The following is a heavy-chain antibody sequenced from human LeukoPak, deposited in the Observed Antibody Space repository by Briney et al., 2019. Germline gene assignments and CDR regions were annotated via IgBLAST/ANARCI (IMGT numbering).Heavy chain of an antibody. CDR3: AKARSRQGIAAAFDY. CDR2: ISYDGSNK. D-gene: IGHD6-13*01. Sequence: GGSLRLSCAASGFTFSSYGMHWVRQAPGKGLEWVAVISYDGSNKYYADSVKGRFTISRDNSKNTLYLQMNSLRAEDTAVYYCAKARSRQGIAAAFDYWGQGTLVTVSS. V-gene: IGHV3-30*18. CDR1: GFTFSSYG. J-gene: IGHJ4*02.